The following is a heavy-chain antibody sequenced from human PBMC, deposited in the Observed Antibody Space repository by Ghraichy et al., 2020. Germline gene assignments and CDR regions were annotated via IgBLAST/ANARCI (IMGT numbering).Heavy chain of an antibody. V-gene: IGHV3-23*01. CDR2: ISGSGGST. Sequence: GGSLRLSCAASGFTFSSYVMSWVRQAPGKGLEWVSVISGSGGSTYYADSVKGRFTISRDNSKNTLYLQMNSLRAEDTAVYYCAKSQGKPATQVGNDYWGQGTLVTVSS. J-gene: IGHJ4*02. D-gene: IGHD2-2*01. CDR1: GFTFSSYV. CDR3: AKSQGKPATQVGNDY.